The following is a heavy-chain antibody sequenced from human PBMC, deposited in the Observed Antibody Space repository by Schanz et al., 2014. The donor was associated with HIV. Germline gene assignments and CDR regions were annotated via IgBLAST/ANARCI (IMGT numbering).Heavy chain of an antibody. Sequence: QVHLVESGGGLVKPGGSLRLSCAASGFTFSSYGMHWVRQAPGKGLEWVAVIWYDGSTTYYGDSVKGRFTISRDNAKNTLYVQIRSLRNEDTAVYYCVKGERIGYRIEVTGPTFDYWGQGTLVTVSS. D-gene: IGHD6-13*01. V-gene: IGHV3-30*02. CDR1: GFTFSSYG. CDR3: VKGERIGYRIEVTGPTFDY. CDR2: IWYDGSTT. J-gene: IGHJ4*02.